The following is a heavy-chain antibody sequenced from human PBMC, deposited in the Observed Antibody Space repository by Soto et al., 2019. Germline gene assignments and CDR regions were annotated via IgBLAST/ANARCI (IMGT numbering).Heavy chain of an antibody. Sequence: QVQLQESGPGLVKPSQTLSLTCTVSGGSISSVDYYWSWIRQPPGKGLEWIGYIYYSGSTYYNPSLKSRVTISVDTSKNQFSLKLSSVTAADTAVYYCARGSYYYDSSGYYHDWGQGTLVTVSS. D-gene: IGHD3-22*01. V-gene: IGHV4-30-4*01. CDR3: ARGSYYYDSSGYYHD. CDR1: GGSISSVDYY. CDR2: IYYSGST. J-gene: IGHJ4*02.